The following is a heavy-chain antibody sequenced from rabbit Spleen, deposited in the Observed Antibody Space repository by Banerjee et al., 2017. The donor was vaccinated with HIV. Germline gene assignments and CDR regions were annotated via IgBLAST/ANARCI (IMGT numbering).Heavy chain of an antibody. CDR3: ARGDFSGGGTYYGNGFNL. V-gene: IGHV1S45*01. J-gene: IGHJ4*01. CDR2: IYAGSSGST. CDR1: GFSFSSSYW. Sequence: QEQLVESGGGLVKPGASLALTCTASGFSFSSSYWICWVRQAPGKGLEWIACIYAGSSGSTYYASWAKGRFTISKTSSTTVTLQMTSLTAADTATYFCARGDFSGGGTYYGNGFNLWGQGTLVTVS. D-gene: IGHD6-1*01.